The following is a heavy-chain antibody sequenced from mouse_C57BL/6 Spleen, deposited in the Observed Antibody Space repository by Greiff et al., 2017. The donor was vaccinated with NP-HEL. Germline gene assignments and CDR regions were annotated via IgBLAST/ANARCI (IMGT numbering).Heavy chain of an antibody. D-gene: IGHD1-1*01. CDR3: ARNPSYYYAMDY. CDR1: GFSLTSYG. Sequence: QVQLQQSGPGLVQPSQSLSITCTVSGFSLTSYGVHWVRQSPGKGLEWLGVIWRGGSTAYNAAFISRLSISKDNTKGQVFFKMNRLQADDTAIYYCARNPSYYYAMDYWGQGTSVTVSS. CDR2: IWRGGST. V-gene: IGHV2-2*01. J-gene: IGHJ4*01.